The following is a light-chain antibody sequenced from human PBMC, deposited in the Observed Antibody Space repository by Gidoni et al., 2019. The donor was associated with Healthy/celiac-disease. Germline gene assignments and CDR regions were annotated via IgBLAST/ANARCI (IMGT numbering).Light chain of an antibody. Sequence: VMTQSPLSLPVTPGEPDSIACRSSQSLLHSNGYNYLDWYLQKPGQSPQLLIYLGSNRASGVPDRFSGSGSGTDFTLKISRVEAEDVGVYYCMQALQTPPAFGGGTKVEIK. CDR1: QSLLHSNGYNY. CDR2: LGS. V-gene: IGKV2-28*01. CDR3: MQALQTPPA. J-gene: IGKJ4*01.